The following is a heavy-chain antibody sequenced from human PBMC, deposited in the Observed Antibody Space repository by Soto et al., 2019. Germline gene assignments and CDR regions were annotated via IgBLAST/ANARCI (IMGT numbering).Heavy chain of an antibody. Sequence: ASVNVSCKAAGYAFTSYAMHWVRQAPGQRLEWMGWINAGNGNTKYSQKFQGRVTITRDTSASTAYMELSSLRSEDTAVYYCARRGTTVTTSYYYGMDVWGQGTTVTVSS. V-gene: IGHV1-3*01. CDR1: GYAFTSYA. CDR3: ARRGTTVTTSYYYGMDV. CDR2: INAGNGNT. J-gene: IGHJ6*02. D-gene: IGHD4-17*01.